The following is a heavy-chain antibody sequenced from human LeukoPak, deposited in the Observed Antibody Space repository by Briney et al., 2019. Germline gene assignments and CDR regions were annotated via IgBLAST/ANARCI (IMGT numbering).Heavy chain of an antibody. CDR1: GGSFSDYY. J-gene: IGHJ5*02. D-gene: IGHD3/OR15-3a*01. CDR3: ARHGKGLKRETNWFDP. V-gene: IGHV4-39*01. CDR2: IYYSGST. Sequence: KPSETLSLTCAVYGGSFSDYYWGWIRQPPGKGLEWIGSIYYSGSTYYNPSLKSRVTISVDTSKNQFSLKLSSVTAADTAVYYCARHGKGLKRETNWFDPWGQGTLVTVSS.